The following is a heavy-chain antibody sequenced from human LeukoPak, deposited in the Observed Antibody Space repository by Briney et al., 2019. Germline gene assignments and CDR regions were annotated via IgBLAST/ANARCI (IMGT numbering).Heavy chain of an antibody. J-gene: IGHJ4*01. CDR3: SRGIAVAGSIDY. Sequence: PSQTLSLTCTVSGGSISSGGYFWSWIRQHPGKGLEWIGYIYYSGSTYYNPSLKSRVTISVDTSKNQFSLKLSSVTAADTAVYYCSRGIAVAGSIDYWGQGTLVTVSS. D-gene: IGHD6-19*01. CDR1: GGSISSGGYF. V-gene: IGHV4-31*03. CDR2: IYYSGST.